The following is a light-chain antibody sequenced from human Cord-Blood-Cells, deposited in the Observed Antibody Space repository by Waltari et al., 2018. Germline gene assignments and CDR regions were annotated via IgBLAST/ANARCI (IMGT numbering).Light chain of an antibody. J-gene: IGKJ2*01. CDR2: GAS. V-gene: IGKV3-15*01. CDR1: QSVSSN. Sequence: EIVLTQSPATLSVSPGERATFPCRASQSVSSNLAWYKQKPGQAPRLLIYGASTRATGIPARFSGSGSGTEFTLTISSLQSEDFAVYYCQQYNNWPPYTFGQGTKLEIK. CDR3: QQYNNWPPYT.